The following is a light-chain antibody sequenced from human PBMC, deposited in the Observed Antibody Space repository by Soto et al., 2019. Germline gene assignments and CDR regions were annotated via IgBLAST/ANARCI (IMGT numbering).Light chain of an antibody. CDR1: NSDIGGYNY. CDR3: SSYTSTTASVL. CDR2: DVS. J-gene: IGLJ3*02. V-gene: IGLV2-14*03. Sequence: QSVLTQPAPVSGSPGQSVTISCTGTNSDIGGYNYVSWYQQHPGKAPKVLISDVSDRPSGVSPRFSGSKSGNTASLTISGLRSEDEADYYCSSYTSTTASVLFGGGTKLTVL.